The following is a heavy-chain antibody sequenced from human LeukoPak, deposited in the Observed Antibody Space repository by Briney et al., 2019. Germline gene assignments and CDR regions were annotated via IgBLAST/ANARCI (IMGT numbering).Heavy chain of an antibody. CDR3: ARYLVTGGCFDY. D-gene: IGHD2-21*02. CDR2: ISSSSSYI. J-gene: IGHJ4*02. CDR1: GFTFSSYS. V-gene: IGHV3-21*01. Sequence: GGSLRLSCAASGFTFSSYSMNWVRQAPGKGLEWVSSISSSSSYIYYADSVKGRFTISRDNAKNSLYLQMNSLRAKDTAVYYCARYLVTGGCFDYWGQGTLVTVSS.